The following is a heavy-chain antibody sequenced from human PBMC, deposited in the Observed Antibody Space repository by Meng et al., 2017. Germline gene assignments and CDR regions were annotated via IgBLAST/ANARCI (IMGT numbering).Heavy chain of an antibody. V-gene: IGHV4-34*02. CDR3: AREIAVAAHYYWYFDL. CDR1: GGSFSGYY. D-gene: IGHD6-19*01. Sequence: QGPLLPWGAGRLKPSQTRPPTCAVYGGSFSGYYRSWIRQPPGKGLEWIGEINRSGSTNYNPSLKSRVTISVDTSKNQFSLKLNSVTAADTAVYYCAREIAVAAHYYWYFDLWGRGTLVTVSS. J-gene: IGHJ2*01. CDR2: INRSGST.